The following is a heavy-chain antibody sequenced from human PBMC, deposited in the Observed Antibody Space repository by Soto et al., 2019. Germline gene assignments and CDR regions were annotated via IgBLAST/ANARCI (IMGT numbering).Heavy chain of an antibody. V-gene: IGHV3-33*01. CDR3: ARDGADYYGSGSFYGMDV. CDR2: IWYDGSNK. Sequence: GGSLRLSCAASGFTFSSYGMHWVRQAPGKGLEWVAVIWYDGSNKYYADSVKGRFTISRDNSKNTLYLQMNSLRAEDTAVYYCARDGADYYGSGSFYGMDVWGQGTTVTVYS. CDR1: GFTFSSYG. J-gene: IGHJ6*02. D-gene: IGHD3-10*01.